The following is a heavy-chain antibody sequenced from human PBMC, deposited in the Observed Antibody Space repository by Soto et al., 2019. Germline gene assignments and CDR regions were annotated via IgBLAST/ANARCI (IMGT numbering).Heavy chain of an antibody. Sequence: PGGSLRLSCAASGFNFSSYAMHWVRQAPGKGLEWVAVISYDGSNKYYADSVKGRFTISRDNSKNTLYLQMNSLRAEDTAVYYCARGEMIYYGMDVWGQGTTDTVSS. CDR3: ARGEMIYYGMDV. D-gene: IGHD3-22*01. CDR1: GFNFSSYA. J-gene: IGHJ6*02. CDR2: ISYDGSNK. V-gene: IGHV3-30-3*01.